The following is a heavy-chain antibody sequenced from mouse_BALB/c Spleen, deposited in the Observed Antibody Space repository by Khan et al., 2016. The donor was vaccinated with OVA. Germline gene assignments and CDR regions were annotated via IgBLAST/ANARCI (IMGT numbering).Heavy chain of an antibody. CDR3: ARLAYYYDSEGFAY. J-gene: IGHJ3*01. Sequence: EVELVESGGDLVKPSGSLTLSCAASGFTLSTYGMSWVRQPPDKRLEWVATVSTGGGYTYYPDRVSGRFIISRDKAKNTLYLQMISRKSEDTAMLYCARLAYYYDSEGFAYWGQGTLVTVSA. D-gene: IGHD1-1*01. CDR1: GFTLSTYG. V-gene: IGHV5-6*01. CDR2: VSTGGGYT.